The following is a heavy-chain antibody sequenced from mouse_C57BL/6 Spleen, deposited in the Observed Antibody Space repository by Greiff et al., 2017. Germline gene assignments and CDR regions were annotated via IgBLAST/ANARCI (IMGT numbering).Heavy chain of an antibody. CDR3: GRGERSLRGFAY. Sequence: EVKLMESGPGLVKPSQSLSLTCSVTGYSFTSGYYWNWLRQFPGNQLEWMGYISYDGSNNYNPSLKNRISITRDTSKNQFFLKLNSVTTEDTATYDCGRGERSLRGFAYWGQGTLVTVSA. CDR1: GYSFTSGYY. D-gene: IGHD6-1*01. CDR2: ISYDGSN. V-gene: IGHV3-6*01. J-gene: IGHJ3*01.